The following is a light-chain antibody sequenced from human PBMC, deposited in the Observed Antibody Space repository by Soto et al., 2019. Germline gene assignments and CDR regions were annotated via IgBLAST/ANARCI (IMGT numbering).Light chain of an antibody. Sequence: EIVLTQSPGTLSLSPGERATLSCRASQSVSSNYLAWYQQKPGQAPRLLIYGASSRATGIPDRFSGSGSGTDFTLTIRRLEPEDFAVYYCQHYGSSLLFTFGPGTRVDIK. V-gene: IGKV3-20*01. CDR3: QHYGSSLLFT. J-gene: IGKJ3*01. CDR1: QSVSSNY. CDR2: GAS.